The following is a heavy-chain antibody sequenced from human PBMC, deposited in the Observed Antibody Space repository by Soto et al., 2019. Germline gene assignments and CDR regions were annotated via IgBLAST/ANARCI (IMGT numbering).Heavy chain of an antibody. V-gene: IGHV1-69*13. J-gene: IGHJ4*02. Sequence: GASVKVSCKASGGTFSSYAISWVRQAPGQGLEWMGGIIPIFGTANYAQKFQGRVTITADESTSTAYMELSSLRSEDTAVYYCARFSAREQPAGDYWGQGTLVTVSS. CDR2: IIPIFGTA. CDR3: ARFSAREQPAGDY. CDR1: GGTFSSYA. D-gene: IGHD6-13*01.